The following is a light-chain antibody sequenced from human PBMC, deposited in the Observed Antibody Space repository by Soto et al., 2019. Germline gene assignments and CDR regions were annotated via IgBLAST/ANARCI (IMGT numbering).Light chain of an antibody. CDR3: QAYDYGLSASV. V-gene: IGLV1-40*01. CDR1: SSNLGAGYD. J-gene: IGLJ3*02. Sequence: QSVLTQPPSVSGSPGQRVTLSCTGNSSNLGAGYDVDWYQQHPGAAPKLVIFGNRNRPSGVPERFSGSKSGTSASLAITGLHDEDEDDYYCQAYDYGLSASVFGGGTKLTVL. CDR2: GNR.